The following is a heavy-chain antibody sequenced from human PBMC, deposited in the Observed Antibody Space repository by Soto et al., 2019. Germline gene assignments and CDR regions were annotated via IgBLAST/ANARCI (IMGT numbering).Heavy chain of an antibody. J-gene: IGHJ2*01. V-gene: IGHV3-23*01. D-gene: IGHD4-17*01. CDR2: ISGSGGST. Sequence: EVQLLESGGGLVQPGGSLRLSCAASGFTFSSYAMSWVRQAPGKGLEWVSAISGSGGSTYYADSVKGRFTISRDNSKNTLYLQMNSLRAEYTAVYYCAKDYGDYGWYFDLWGRGTLVTVSS. CDR3: AKDYGDYGWYFDL. CDR1: GFTFSSYA.